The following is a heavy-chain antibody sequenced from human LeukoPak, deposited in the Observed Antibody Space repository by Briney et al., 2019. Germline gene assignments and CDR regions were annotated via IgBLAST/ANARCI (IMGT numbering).Heavy chain of an antibody. CDR3: ARATYDYGDFPYAFDI. J-gene: IGHJ3*02. D-gene: IGHD4-17*01. Sequence: SETVSLTCAVYGGSFSGYYWSWIRQPPGKGLEWIGEINHSGSTNYNPSLKSRVTISVDTSKNQFSLKLSSVTAADTAVYYCARATYDYGDFPYAFDIWGQGTMVTVSS. CDR1: GGSFSGYY. V-gene: IGHV4-34*01. CDR2: INHSGST.